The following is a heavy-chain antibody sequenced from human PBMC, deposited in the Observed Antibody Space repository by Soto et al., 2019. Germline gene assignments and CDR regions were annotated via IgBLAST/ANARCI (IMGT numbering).Heavy chain of an antibody. CDR2: VYSSGGT. D-gene: IGHD3-3*01. J-gene: IGHJ5*02. CDR1: GPSISSDY. V-gene: IGHV4-4*07. Sequence: PETLSLTCTLSGPSISSDYSTWIRQPAGKGLEWIGRVYSSGGTHYNSTLKSRVTISLDTCKNQFSLRLISVTAADTAVYYCARGQRFSDWFDPWGQGTLVTVSS. CDR3: ARGQRFSDWFDP.